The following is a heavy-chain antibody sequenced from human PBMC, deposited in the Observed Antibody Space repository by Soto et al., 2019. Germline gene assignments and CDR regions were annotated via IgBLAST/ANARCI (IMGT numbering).Heavy chain of an antibody. Sequence: ASVKVSCKPSGYPFTSYHVNWVRQAPGQGLEWMGWMNPDSGSTDYALKFQGRLTMARNTSMSTAYLELRSLTSEDTAIYYCARGRFISKGYGSGWYIAHWGQGTQVTVSS. CDR1: GYPFTSYH. V-gene: IGHV1-8*01. CDR3: ARGRFISKGYGSGWYIAH. J-gene: IGHJ5*02. D-gene: IGHD6-19*01. CDR2: MNPDSGST.